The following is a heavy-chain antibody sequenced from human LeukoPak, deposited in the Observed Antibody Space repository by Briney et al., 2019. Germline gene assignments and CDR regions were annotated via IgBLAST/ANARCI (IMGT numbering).Heavy chain of an antibody. D-gene: IGHD6-19*01. V-gene: IGHV4-59*04. CDR2: IYYSGST. J-gene: IGHJ4*02. CDR3: ARLQNFAVAVTGEIDY. Sequence: GSLRLSCAASGFTVSTNYMTWVRQPPGKGLEWIANIYYSGSTYYNPSLKSRVTMSVDTSKNQFSLKLSSVTAADTAVYYCARLQNFAVAVTGEIDYWGQGTLVTVSS. CDR1: GFTVSTNY.